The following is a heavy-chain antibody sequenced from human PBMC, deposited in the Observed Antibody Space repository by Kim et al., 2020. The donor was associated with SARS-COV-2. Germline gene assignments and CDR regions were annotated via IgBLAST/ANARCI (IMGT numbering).Heavy chain of an antibody. D-gene: IGHD2-8*02. CDR1: GGSISSSSYY. CDR3: ARHSGPWVLVVYAAYF. Sequence: SETLSLTCTVSGGSISSSSYYWGWIRQPPGKGLEWIGSLYYSGSSYYNPSLKSRVTISVDTPKNQFSLKLSSVTAADTVLYYCARHSGPWVLVVYAAYF. V-gene: IGHV4-39*01. J-gene: IGHJ4*01. CDR2: LYYSGSS.